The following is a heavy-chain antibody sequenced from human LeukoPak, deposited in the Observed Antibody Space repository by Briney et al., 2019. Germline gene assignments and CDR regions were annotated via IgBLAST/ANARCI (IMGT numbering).Heavy chain of an antibody. D-gene: IGHD1-26*01. CDR1: GGSFSGYY. CDR2: INHSGST. Sequence: PPETLSLTCAVYGGSFSGYYWSWIRQPPGRGLEWIGEINHSGSTNYNPSLKSRVTISVDTSKNQFSLKLSSVTAADTAVYYCARQRSYEGAFDIWGQGTMVTVSS. CDR3: ARQRSYEGAFDI. J-gene: IGHJ3*02. V-gene: IGHV4-34*01.